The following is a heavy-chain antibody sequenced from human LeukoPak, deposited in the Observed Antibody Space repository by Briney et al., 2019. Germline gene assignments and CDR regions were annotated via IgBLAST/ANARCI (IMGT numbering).Heavy chain of an antibody. D-gene: IGHD3-16*01. Sequence: SETLSLTCTVSGGSISSYYWSWIRQPPGKGLERIGYIYYSGSTNYNPSLKSRVTISVDTSKNQFSLKLSSVTAADTAVYYCARDGRFRYFDLWGRGTLVTVSS. CDR2: IYYSGST. CDR3: ARDGRFRYFDL. V-gene: IGHV4-59*12. CDR1: GGSISSYY. J-gene: IGHJ2*01.